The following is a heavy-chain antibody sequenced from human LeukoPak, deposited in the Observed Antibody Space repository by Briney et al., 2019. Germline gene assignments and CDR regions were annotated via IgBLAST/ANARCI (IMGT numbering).Heavy chain of an antibody. CDR3: ARDQPGGWLSSYYFDY. J-gene: IGHJ4*02. Sequence: GGSLRLSCAASGFTFSDYYMSWIRQAPGKGLEWVSYISSSGSTIYYADSVKGRFTISRDNAKNSLYLQMNSLRAEDTAVYYCARDQPGGWLSSYYFDYWGQGTLVTVSS. D-gene: IGHD3-22*01. CDR2: ISSSGSTI. V-gene: IGHV3-11*04. CDR1: GFTFSDYY.